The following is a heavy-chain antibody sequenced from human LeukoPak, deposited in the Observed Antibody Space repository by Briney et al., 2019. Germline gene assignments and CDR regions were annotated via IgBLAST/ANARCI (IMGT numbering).Heavy chain of an antibody. V-gene: IGHV1-18*01. D-gene: IGHD4-23*01. J-gene: IGHJ6*02. Sequence: ASVKVSCKASGYTFTSYGISWVRQAPGQGLEWMGWISAYNGNTNYAQKLQGRVTMTTDTSTSTAYMELRSLRSDDTAVYYCARERTTVVTLDYYYGMDVWGQGTTVTVSS. CDR3: ARERTTVVTLDYYYGMDV. CDR2: ISAYNGNT. CDR1: GYTFTSYG.